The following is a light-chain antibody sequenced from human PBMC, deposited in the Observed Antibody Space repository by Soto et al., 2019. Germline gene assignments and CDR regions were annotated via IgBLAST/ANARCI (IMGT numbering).Light chain of an antibody. J-gene: IGKJ5*01. CDR3: QQRSNWPPIT. Sequence: IVVTDSPSTLSVSPGERATLSCRASQSVSSNLAWYQQKPGQAPRLLIYDASNRATGIPARFSGSGSGTDFALTISSLEPEDFAVYYCQQRSNWPPITFGQGTRLENK. V-gene: IGKV3-11*01. CDR1: QSVSSN. CDR2: DAS.